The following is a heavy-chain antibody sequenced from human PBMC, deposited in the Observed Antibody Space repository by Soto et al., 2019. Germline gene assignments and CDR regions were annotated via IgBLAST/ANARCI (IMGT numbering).Heavy chain of an antibody. CDR1: GASFSGYY. J-gene: IGHJ4*02. D-gene: IGHD1-1*01. Sequence: QVQLQQWGAGLLKPSETLSLSCAVYGASFSGYYWNWIRQPPGKGLEWIGEINQSGSTNYSPSLKPRVTISVDTSKKQFSLRVSSVTAADTAVYYCARRFSGTGRYFDYWGQGTRVTVSS. V-gene: IGHV4-34*02. CDR3: ARRFSGTGRYFDY. CDR2: INQSGST.